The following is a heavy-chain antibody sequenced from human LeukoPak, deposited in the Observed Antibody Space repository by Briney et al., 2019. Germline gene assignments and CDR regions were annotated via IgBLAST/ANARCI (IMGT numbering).Heavy chain of an antibody. CDR1: GGSISSYY. CDR2: IYYSGST. V-gene: IGHV4-39*01. CDR3: ARQSRRVSYYFDY. J-gene: IGHJ4*02. Sequence: SETLSLTCTVSGGSISSYYWSWIRQPPGKGLEWIGNIYYSGSTYYNPSLKSRVTISVDTSKNQFSLRLSSVTAADTAVYYCARQSRRVSYYFDYWGQGTLVTVSS. D-gene: IGHD5/OR15-5a*01.